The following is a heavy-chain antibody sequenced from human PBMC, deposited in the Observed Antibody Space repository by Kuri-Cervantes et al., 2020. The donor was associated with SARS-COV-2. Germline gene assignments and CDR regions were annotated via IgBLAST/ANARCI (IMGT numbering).Heavy chain of an antibody. CDR3: ARGGYYYDSSGYYMPGGEGYFDL. V-gene: IGHV4-61*02. CDR1: GGSISSGSYY. J-gene: IGHJ2*01. D-gene: IGHD3-22*01. CDR2: IYTSGST. Sequence: SETLSLTCTVSGGSISSGSYYWSWIRQPAGKGLEWIGRIYTSGSTNYNPSLKSRVTISVDTSKNQFSLKLSSVIAADTAVYYCARGGYYYDSSGYYMPGGEGYFDLWGRGTLVTVSS.